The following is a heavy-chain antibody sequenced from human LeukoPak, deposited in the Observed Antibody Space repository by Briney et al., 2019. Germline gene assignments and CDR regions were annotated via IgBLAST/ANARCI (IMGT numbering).Heavy chain of an antibody. J-gene: IGHJ5*02. D-gene: IGHD6-13*01. CDR3: ARDRGVAAAGLLDP. CDR2: ISYDGSNK. CDR1: GFTFSTYA. V-gene: IGHV3-30*04. Sequence: PGGSLRLSCAASGFTFSTYAMHWVRQAPGKGLEWVAVISYDGSNKRYADSVKGRFTISRDNSKNTLYLQLNSLRVEDTAVFYCARDRGVAAAGLLDPWGQGTLVTVSS.